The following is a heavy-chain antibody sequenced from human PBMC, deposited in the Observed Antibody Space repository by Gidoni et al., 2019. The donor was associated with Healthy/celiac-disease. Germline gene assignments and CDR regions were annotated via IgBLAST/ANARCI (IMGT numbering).Heavy chain of an antibody. V-gene: IGHV4-59*01. CDR1: GGSIRRYY. D-gene: IGHD6-19*01. J-gene: IGHJ2*01. CDR2: IYDSGST. CDR3: ARDVPGQGLDGRYLDL. Sequence: QVQLQESGPGLVKPSETLSLNCTVPGGSIRRYYWSWIRQPPGKGLEWSGYIYDSGSTNHNPSLKSRVTISVDTSKNQFSLKLSSVTAADTAVYYCARDVPGQGLDGRYLDLWGRGTLVTVSS.